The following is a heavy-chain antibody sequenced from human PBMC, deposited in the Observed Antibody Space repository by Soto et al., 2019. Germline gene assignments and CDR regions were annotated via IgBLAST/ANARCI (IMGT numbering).Heavy chain of an antibody. V-gene: IGHV1-18*01. J-gene: IGHJ6*02. CDR3: ARDWGSGYYYYYYYYGMDV. D-gene: IGHD3-22*01. Sequence: ASVKVSCKASGYTFTSYGISWVRQAPGQGLVWMGWISAYNGNTNYAQKLQGRVTMTTDTSTSTAYMELRSLRSDDTAVYYCARDWGSGYYYYYYYYGMDVWGQGTTVTVSS. CDR2: ISAYNGNT. CDR1: GYTFTSYG.